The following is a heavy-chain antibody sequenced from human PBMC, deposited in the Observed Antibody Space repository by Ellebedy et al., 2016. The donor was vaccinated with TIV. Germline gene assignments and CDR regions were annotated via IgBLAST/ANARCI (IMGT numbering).Heavy chain of an antibody. D-gene: IGHD3-10*01. V-gene: IGHV3-74*01. J-gene: IGHJ6*02. CDR1: GFTFSSYW. CDR2: ISSDGIST. CDR3: ARGRITLVRGVTMYYYYGMDV. Sequence: PGGSLRLSCAASGFTFSSYWMYWVHQAPGKGLVWVSRISSDGISTSYADSVKGRFTISRDNARNTLYLQMNSLRADDTAVYYCARGRITLVRGVTMYYYYGMDVWGQGTTVTVSS.